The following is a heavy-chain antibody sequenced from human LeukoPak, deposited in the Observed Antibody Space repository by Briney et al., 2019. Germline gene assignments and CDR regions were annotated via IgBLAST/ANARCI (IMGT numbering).Heavy chain of an antibody. V-gene: IGHV4-4*02. Sequence: SGTLSLTCAVSGESISSSNWWSWVRQAPGKGLEWIGEIYHSGTTNYNPSLKSRVTISFDTSKNQFSLNLRSVTAADTAVYYCANKVYCSTTSCYHAGYWGQGTLVTVSS. D-gene: IGHD2-2*01. CDR2: IYHSGTT. CDR3: ANKVYCSTTSCYHAGY. CDR1: GESISSSNW. J-gene: IGHJ4*02.